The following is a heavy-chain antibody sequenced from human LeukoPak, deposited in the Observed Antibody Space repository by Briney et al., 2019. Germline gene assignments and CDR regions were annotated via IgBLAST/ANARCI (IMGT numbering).Heavy chain of an antibody. CDR2: VDGDGSTT. CDR1: GLTFTSYW. D-gene: IGHD4-17*01. CDR3: ARPQHGDLYAFDI. Sequence: GGSLRLSCAASGLTFTSYWMHRVRQAPGKGLVWVSRVDGDGSTTTYADSVKGRFTISRDNAKNTLYLQMNSLRAEDTAVYYCARPQHGDLYAFDIWGQGTMVTVSS. V-gene: IGHV3-74*01. J-gene: IGHJ3*02.